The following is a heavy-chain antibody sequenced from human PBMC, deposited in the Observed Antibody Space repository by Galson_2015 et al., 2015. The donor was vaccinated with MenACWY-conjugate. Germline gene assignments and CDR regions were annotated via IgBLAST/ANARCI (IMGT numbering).Heavy chain of an antibody. CDR2: ISPGDSNT. V-gene: IGHV5-51*01. CDR1: GYYFTSYW. D-gene: IGHD1-26*01. J-gene: IGHJ6*02. CDR3: ARHPPGGRGMDV. Sequence: QSGAEVKQPGESLKISCTGSGYYFTSYWIAWVRQIPGKGLEWMGLISPGDSNTRYSPSFQGQVTISADKSISPAYLQWSSLKASDTAMYYCARHPPGGRGMDVWGQGTTVTVSS.